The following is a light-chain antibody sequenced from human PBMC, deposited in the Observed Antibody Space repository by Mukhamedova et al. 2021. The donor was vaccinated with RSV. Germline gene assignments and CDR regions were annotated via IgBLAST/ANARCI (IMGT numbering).Light chain of an antibody. V-gene: IGLV3-21*02. CDR3: QVWDGRSDRVG. CDR2: DDS. Sequence: IICEENNIGSKSVHWYQQKAGQAPVLVVHDDSDRPSGIPERFSGSKSGSTATLTISSVEAGDEADYYCQVWDGRSDRVGFGGGTK. J-gene: IGLJ2*01. CDR1: NIGSKS.